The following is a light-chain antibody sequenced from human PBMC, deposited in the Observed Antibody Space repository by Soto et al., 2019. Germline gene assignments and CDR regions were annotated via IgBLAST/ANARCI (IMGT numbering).Light chain of an antibody. J-gene: IGKJ1*01. CDR1: QSVSSSY. Sequence: EIVLTQSPGTLSLSPGERATLSCRASQSVSSSYLAWYQQKPGQAPRLLIYGASSRATGIPDRFSGSGSGTDFTLIISRLEPEDFAVYYCQQYGSSLGWTFGQGTKVEIK. CDR2: GAS. V-gene: IGKV3-20*01. CDR3: QQYGSSLGWT.